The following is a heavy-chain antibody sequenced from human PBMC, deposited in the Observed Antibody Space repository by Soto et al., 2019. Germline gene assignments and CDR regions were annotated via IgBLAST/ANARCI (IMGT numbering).Heavy chain of an antibody. D-gene: IGHD3-22*01. Sequence: GGSLRLSCAASGFTFSSYSMNWVRQAPGKGPEWVSSISSSSSYIYYADSVKGRFTISRDNAKNSLYLQMNSLRAEDTAVYYCARDGYYDSSGYFYIDYWGQGTLVTVSS. J-gene: IGHJ4*02. V-gene: IGHV3-21*01. CDR1: GFTFSSYS. CDR3: ARDGYYDSSGYFYIDY. CDR2: ISSSSSYI.